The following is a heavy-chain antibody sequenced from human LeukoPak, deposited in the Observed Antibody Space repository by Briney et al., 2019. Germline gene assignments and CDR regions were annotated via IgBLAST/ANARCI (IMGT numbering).Heavy chain of an antibody. J-gene: IGHJ5*02. V-gene: IGHV4-59*01. CDR2: IYYSGST. CDR3: ARGKPGFGP. Sequence: NASETLSLTCTVSGGSISSYYWSWIRQPPGKGLEWIGYIYYSGSTNYNPSLKSRVTISVDTSKNQFSLKLSSVTAADTAVYYCARGKPGFGPWGQGTLVTVSS. CDR1: GGSISSYY.